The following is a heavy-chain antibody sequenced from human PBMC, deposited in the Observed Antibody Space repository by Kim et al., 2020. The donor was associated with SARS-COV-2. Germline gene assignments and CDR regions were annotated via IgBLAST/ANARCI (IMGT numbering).Heavy chain of an antibody. J-gene: IGHJ5*02. CDR1: GGSFSGYY. D-gene: IGHD5-12*01. CDR2: INHSGST. Sequence: SETLSLTCAVYGGSFSGYYWSWIRQPPGKGLEWIGEINHSGSTNYNPSLKSRVTISVDTSKNQFSLKLSSVTAADTAVYYCARAKWLRLRGRWFDPWGQGTLVTVSS. CDR3: ARAKWLRLRGRWFDP. V-gene: IGHV4-34*01.